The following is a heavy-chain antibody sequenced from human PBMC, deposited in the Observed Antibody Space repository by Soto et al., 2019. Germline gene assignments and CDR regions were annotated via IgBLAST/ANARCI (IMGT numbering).Heavy chain of an antibody. CDR3: ASSGCGGYGGPWYFDY. J-gene: IGHJ4*02. CDR1: GYTFTSYY. D-gene: IGHD2-21*01. Sequence: ASVKVSCKASGYTFTSYYMHWVRQAPGQGLEWMGIINPSGGSTSYAQKFQGGVTMTRDTSTSTVYMELSSLRSEDTAVYYCASSGCGGYGGPWYFDYWGQGTLVTVSS. V-gene: IGHV1-46*01. CDR2: INPSGGST.